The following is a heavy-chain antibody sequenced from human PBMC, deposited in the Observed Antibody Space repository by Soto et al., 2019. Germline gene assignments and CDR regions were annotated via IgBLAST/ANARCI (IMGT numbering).Heavy chain of an antibody. J-gene: IGHJ4*02. V-gene: IGHV4-61*01. CDR1: GGSVSSGSYY. CDR2: IYHSGST. D-gene: IGHD2-2*01. CDR3: ASVPPASYCSSTSCYASGYFDY. Sequence: SETLSLTCTVSGGSVSSGSYYWSWIRQPPGKGLEWIGYIYHSGSTNYNPSLKSRVTISVDTSKNQFSLKLSSVTAADTAVYYCASVPPASYCSSTSCYASGYFDYWGQGTLVTVSS.